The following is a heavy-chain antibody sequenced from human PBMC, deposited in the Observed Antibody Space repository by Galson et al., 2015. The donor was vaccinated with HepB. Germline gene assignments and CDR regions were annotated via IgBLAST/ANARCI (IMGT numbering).Heavy chain of an antibody. CDR2: INAGSGYT. Sequence: SVKVSCKASGYTFTSYPLHWVRQAPGQRLEWMGWINAGSGYTKNSRKFQGRVTITRDTSTSTAYMDLSSLRSEDTAIYYCARDHDFDYWGQGTLVTVSS. CDR3: ARDHDFDY. J-gene: IGHJ4*02. CDR1: GYTFTSYP. V-gene: IGHV1-3*01.